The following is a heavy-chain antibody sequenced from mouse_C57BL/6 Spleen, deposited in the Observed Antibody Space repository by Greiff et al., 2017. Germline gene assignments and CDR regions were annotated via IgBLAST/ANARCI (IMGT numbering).Heavy chain of an antibody. CDR1: GYSITSGYY. J-gene: IGHJ2*01. V-gene: IGHV3-6*01. Sequence: EVQLQESGPGLVKPSQSLSLTCSVTGYSITSGYYWNWIRQFPGNKLEWMGYISYDGSNNYNPSLKNRISITRDTSKNQFFLKLNSVTTEDTATYYCARDLRFDYWGQGTTLTVSS. D-gene: IGHD1-1*01. CDR2: ISYDGSN. CDR3: ARDLRFDY.